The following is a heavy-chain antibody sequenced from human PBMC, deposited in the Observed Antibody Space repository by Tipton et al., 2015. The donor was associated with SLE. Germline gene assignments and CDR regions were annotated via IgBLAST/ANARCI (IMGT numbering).Heavy chain of an antibody. V-gene: IGHV4-59*01. CDR2: IYYSGST. J-gene: IGHJ6*02. CDR3: ARAPHDSIHYGMDV. D-gene: IGHD1-1*01. CDR1: GGSISSYY. Sequence: TLSLTCAVSGGSISSYYWSWIRQPPGKGLEWIGYIYYSGSTNYNPSLKSRVTISVDTSKNQFSLKLSSVTAADTAVYYCARAPHDSIHYGMDVWGQGTTVTSP.